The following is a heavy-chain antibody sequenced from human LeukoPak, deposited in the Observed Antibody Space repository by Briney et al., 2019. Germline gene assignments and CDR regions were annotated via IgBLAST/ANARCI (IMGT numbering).Heavy chain of an antibody. J-gene: IGHJ4*02. CDR3: ARDGPAQMVDFDY. CDR2: IYPYTGAT. CDR1: GYTFSGTGWY. Sequence: VASVKVSCKASGYTFSGTGWYLCWLRQAPGQGLECMGWIYPYTGATHYAQKFQGRVAMTRDTSISTAYMELSRLRPDDTAVYYCARDGPAQMVDFDYWGQGTLVTVSS. D-gene: IGHD3-10*01. V-gene: IGHV1-2*02.